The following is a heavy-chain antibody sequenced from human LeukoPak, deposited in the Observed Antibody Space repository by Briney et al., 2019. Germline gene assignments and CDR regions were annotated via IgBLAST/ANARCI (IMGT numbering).Heavy chain of an antibody. CDR3: ARDMIILQS. D-gene: IGHD3-16*01. CDR2: IKQDGSEK. J-gene: IGHJ5*02. Sequence: GGSLRLSCSAPGFIFSNYWMTWVRQAPGKGLEWVANIKQDGSEKYYVDSVKGRFTISRDNAKKSLYLQMNSLRAEDTAVYFCARDMIILQSWGQGTPVTVSS. CDR1: GFIFSNYW. V-gene: IGHV3-7*04.